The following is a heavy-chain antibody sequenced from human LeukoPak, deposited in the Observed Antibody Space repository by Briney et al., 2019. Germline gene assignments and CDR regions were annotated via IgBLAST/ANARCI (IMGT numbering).Heavy chain of an antibody. CDR3: ATVFPEDIVVVPAVESHYYFDY. D-gene: IGHD2-2*01. Sequence: SVKVSCKASGGTFSSYAISWVRQAPGQGLEWMGGIIPIFGTANYAQKFQGRVTMTEDTSTDTAYMELSSLRSEDTAVYYCATVFPEDIVVVPAVESHYYFDYWGQGTLVTVSS. CDR1: GGTFSSYA. V-gene: IGHV1-69*06. CDR2: IIPIFGTA. J-gene: IGHJ4*02.